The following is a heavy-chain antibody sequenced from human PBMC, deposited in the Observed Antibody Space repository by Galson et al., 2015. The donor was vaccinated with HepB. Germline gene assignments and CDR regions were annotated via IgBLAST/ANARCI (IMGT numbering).Heavy chain of an antibody. J-gene: IGHJ2*01. CDR1: GFTFGRFA. CDR2: TIGPGFDT. V-gene: IGHV3-23*01. Sequence: SLRLSCAASGFTFGRFAMTWVRQAPGKGLEWVATIGPGFDTYYADSVKGRFTVSRDNSEDTLYLQMNSLRVGDTALYYCAKYGQGVAPAGRYFDLWGRGTLVTVSS. D-gene: IGHD6-13*01. CDR3: AKYGQGVAPAGRYFDL.